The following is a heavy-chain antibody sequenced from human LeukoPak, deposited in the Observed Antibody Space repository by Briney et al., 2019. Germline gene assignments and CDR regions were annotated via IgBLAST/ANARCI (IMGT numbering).Heavy chain of an antibody. D-gene: IGHD3-16*01. CDR3: ARDPRWAFDI. J-gene: IGHJ3*02. CDR2: INWNGGST. CDR1: GGSVSDYY. Sequence: ETLSLTCTISGGSVSDYYWSWVRQAPGKGLEWVSGINWNGGSTGYADSVKGRFTISRDNAKNSLYLQMNSLRAEDTALYYCARDPRWAFDIWGQGTMVTVSS. V-gene: IGHV3-20*04.